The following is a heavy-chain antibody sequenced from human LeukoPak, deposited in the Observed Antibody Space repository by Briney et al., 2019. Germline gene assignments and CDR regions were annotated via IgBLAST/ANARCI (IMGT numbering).Heavy chain of an antibody. J-gene: IGHJ3*02. Sequence: ASVKVSCKASGGTFSSYAISWVRQAPGQGLEWMGWINPNSGGTNYAQKFQGRVTMTRDTSISTAYMELSRLRSDDTAVYYCARDHIFSGSSDSDAFDIWGQGTMVTVSS. V-gene: IGHV1-2*02. CDR3: ARDHIFSGSSDSDAFDI. CDR2: INPNSGGT. D-gene: IGHD1-26*01. CDR1: GGTFSSYA.